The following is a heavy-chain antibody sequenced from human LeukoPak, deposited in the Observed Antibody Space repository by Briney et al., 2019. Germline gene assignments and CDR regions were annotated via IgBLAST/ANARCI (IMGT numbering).Heavy chain of an antibody. V-gene: IGHV4-39*07. CDR2: IYYSGST. CDR3: ARGSYSGSYSFDY. CDR1: GGSISTSSYY. J-gene: IGHJ4*02. Sequence: PSETLSLTCTVSGGSISTSSYYWGWIRQPPGKGLEWIGSIYYSGSTYYNPSLKSRVTISVDTSKNQFSLKLSSVTAADTAVYYCARGSYSGSYSFDYWGQGTLVTVSS. D-gene: IGHD1-26*01.